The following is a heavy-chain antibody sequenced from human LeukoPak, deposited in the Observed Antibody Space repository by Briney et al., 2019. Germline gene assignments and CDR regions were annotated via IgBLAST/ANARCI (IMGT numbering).Heavy chain of an antibody. V-gene: IGHV3-23*01. CDR2: ISGSGGST. Sequence: GGSLRLTCAASGFTFSSYAMSWVRQAPGKGLEWVSAISGSGGSTYYADSVKGRFTISRDNSKNTLYLQMNSLRAEDTAVYYCAKGYDFWREFLFDYEGQGTLVTVSS. J-gene: IGHJ4*02. D-gene: IGHD3-3*01. CDR3: AKGYDFWREFLFDY. CDR1: GFTFSSYA.